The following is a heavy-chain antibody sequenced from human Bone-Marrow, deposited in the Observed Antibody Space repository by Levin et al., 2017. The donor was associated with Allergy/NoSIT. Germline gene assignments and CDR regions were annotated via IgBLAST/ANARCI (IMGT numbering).Heavy chain of an antibody. CDR1: GGTFGSSI. CDR3: ARDSDAYASGSPY. Sequence: SVKVSCKASGGTFGSSIISWVRQAPGQGLEWMARIIPILNKSNYAQTFQGRVTITADKSTSTAYMELSSLRSEDTAIYYCARDSDAYASGSPYWGQGTLVTVSS. V-gene: IGHV1-69*08. CDR2: IIPILNKS. J-gene: IGHJ4*02. D-gene: IGHD3-10*01.